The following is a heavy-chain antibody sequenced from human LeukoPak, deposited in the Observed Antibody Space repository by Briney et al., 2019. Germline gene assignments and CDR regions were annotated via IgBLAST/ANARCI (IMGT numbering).Heavy chain of an antibody. CDR2: IDPSGGST. V-gene: IGHV1-46*03. CDR1: GYTFTSYY. CDR3: AREREAWLVRGWFDP. J-gene: IGHJ5*02. Sequence: ASVKVSCKASGYTFTSYYMHWVRQAPGQGLEWMGIIDPSGGSTSYAQKFQGRVTMTGDTSTSTVYMELSSLRSEDTAVYYCAREREAWLVRGWFDPWGQGTLVTVSS. D-gene: IGHD6-19*01.